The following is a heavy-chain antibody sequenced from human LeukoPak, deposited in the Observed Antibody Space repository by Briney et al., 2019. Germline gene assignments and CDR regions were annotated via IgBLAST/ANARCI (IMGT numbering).Heavy chain of an antibody. CDR3: ARNHCSSTSCYFWYFDY. J-gene: IGHJ4*02. CDR1: GGTFISYA. D-gene: IGHD2-2*01. V-gene: IGHV1-69*13. CDR2: IIPIFGTP. Sequence: SVKVSCKASGGTFISYAISWVRQAPGQGLEWMGGIIPIFGTPNYPQKFQGRVTITADESTSTAYMELSSLRSEDTAVYYCARNHCSSTSCYFWYFDYWGQGTLVTVSS.